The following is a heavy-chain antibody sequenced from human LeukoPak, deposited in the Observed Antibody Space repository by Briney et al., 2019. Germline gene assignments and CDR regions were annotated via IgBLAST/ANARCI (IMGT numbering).Heavy chain of an antibody. CDR3: ARLGLGYRSSTSCPLDAFDI. CDR2: INHSGST. D-gene: IGHD2-2*01. J-gene: IGHJ3*02. Sequence: SETLSLTCAVYGGSFSGYYWSWIRQPPGKGLEWIGEINHSGSTNYNPSLKSRVTISVDTSKNQFSLKLSSVTAADTAVYYCARLGLGYRSSTSCPLDAFDIWGQGTMVTVSS. CDR1: GGSFSGYY. V-gene: IGHV4-34*01.